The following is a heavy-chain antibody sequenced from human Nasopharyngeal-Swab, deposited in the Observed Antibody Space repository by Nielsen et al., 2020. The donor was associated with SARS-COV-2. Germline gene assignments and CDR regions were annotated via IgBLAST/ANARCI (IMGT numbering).Heavy chain of an antibody. CDR3: ARKVRYAKSVDYFDY. V-gene: IGHV1-69*06. D-gene: IGHD3-10*01. CDR2: IIPIFGTA. CDR1: GYTFTSYY. Sequence: SVKVSCKASGYTFTSYYMHWVRQAPGQGLEWMGGIIPIFGTANYAQKFQGRVTITADKSTSTAYMELSSLRSEDTAVYYCARKVRYAKSVDYFDYWGQGTLVTVSP. J-gene: IGHJ4*02.